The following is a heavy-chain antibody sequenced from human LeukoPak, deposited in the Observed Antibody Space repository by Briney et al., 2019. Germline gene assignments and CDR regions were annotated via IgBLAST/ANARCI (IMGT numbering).Heavy chain of an antibody. CDR2: ISGSGGST. V-gene: IGHV3-23*01. J-gene: IGHJ4*02. D-gene: IGHD6-6*01. CDR1: GFTFDDYA. CDR3: AKRRDSSSSEADY. Sequence: PGGSLRLSCAASGFTFDDYAIHWVRQAPGKGLEWVSAISGSGGSTYYADSVKGRFTISRDNSKNTLYLQMNSLRAEDTAVYYCAKRRDSSSSEADYWGQGTLVTVSS.